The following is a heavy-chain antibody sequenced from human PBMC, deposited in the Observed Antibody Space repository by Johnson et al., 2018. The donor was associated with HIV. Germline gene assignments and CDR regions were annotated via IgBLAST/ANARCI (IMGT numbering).Heavy chain of an antibody. Sequence: VQLVESGGGVVQPGRSLRLSCAASGFTVSSNYMSWVRQAPGKGLEWVSVIYSGGSTYYADSVKGRFTIYRANSKNTLYLQMNSLRAEDTAVYYCARDSVILVDGAFDIWGQGTMVTVSS. CDR2: IYSGGST. CDR3: ARDSVILVDGAFDI. J-gene: IGHJ3*02. CDR1: GFTVSSNY. V-gene: IGHV3-53*01. D-gene: IGHD2-15*01.